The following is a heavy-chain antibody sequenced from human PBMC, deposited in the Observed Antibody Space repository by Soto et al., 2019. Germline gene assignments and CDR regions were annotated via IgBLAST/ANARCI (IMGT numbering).Heavy chain of an antibody. J-gene: IGHJ4*02. CDR1: GGSVGRGAFY. CDR3: ARAPAPWYFDY. Sequence: QVQLQESGPGLVKPSQTLSLRCSVSGGSVGRGAFYWSWIRQHPGKGLEWIGYIYYRGSAYYNPSLKSRVTISLDTSQNQFSLKLTSVTVADTAVYYCARAPAPWYFDYWGQGTLVTVSS. V-gene: IGHV4-31*03. CDR2: IYYRGSA.